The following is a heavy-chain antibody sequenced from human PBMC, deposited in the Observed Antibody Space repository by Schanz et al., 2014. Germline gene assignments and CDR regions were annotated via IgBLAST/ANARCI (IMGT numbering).Heavy chain of an antibody. CDR2: IWSDGTNE. CDR3: AKDISDTSGKDDS. CDR1: GFIFRSFG. Sequence: QGQLVESGGGVVQPGKSLRLSCATSGFIFRSFGIHWVRQAPGKGLEWVAVIWSDGTNEYYADSVKGRFTISGDSSKYTVYLQMNSLRVEDSAIYYCAKDISDTSGKDDSWGQGTLVTVSS. V-gene: IGHV3-33*06. D-gene: IGHD3-22*01. J-gene: IGHJ4*02.